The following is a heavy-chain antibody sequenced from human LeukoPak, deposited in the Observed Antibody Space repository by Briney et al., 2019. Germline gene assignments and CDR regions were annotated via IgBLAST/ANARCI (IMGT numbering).Heavy chain of an antibody. D-gene: IGHD2-21*01. CDR3: ARDRSGVGIGDY. Sequence: GASVKVSCKASGYTFTGYYIHWVRQAPGQGLEWMGWINPNSGGTDYAQKFQGRVTMTRDTSTSTVYMELSSLRSEDTAVYYCARDRSGVGIGDYWGQGTLVTVSS. J-gene: IGHJ4*02. CDR2: INPNSGGT. CDR1: GYTFTGYY. V-gene: IGHV1-2*02.